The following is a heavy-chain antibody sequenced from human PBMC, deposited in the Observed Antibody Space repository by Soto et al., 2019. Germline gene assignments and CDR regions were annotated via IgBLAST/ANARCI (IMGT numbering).Heavy chain of an antibody. CDR1: GGSISSGGYY. Sequence: SETLSLTCTVSGGSISSGGYYWSWIRQHPGKGLEWIGYIYYSGSTYYNPSLKSRVTISVDTSKNQFSLTLCSVTAADTAVYHGARAGGLGMGRGVIIYYGMDVWGQGTTVTVSS. V-gene: IGHV4-31*03. CDR2: IYYSGST. J-gene: IGHJ6*02. CDR3: ARAGGLGMGRGVIIYYGMDV. D-gene: IGHD3-10*01.